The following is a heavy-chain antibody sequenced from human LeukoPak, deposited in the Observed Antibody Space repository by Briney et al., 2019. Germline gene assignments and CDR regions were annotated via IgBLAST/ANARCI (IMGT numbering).Heavy chain of an antibody. J-gene: IGHJ5*02. CDR1: GYSFTTYW. CDR2: VYPGDSES. Sequence: GESLKISCKGSGYSFTTYWIVWVRQMPGKGLEWMGIVYPGDSESTYNPSFQGQVTISADKSINTAYLQWCSLKASDTAMYYCARGGTYRGLHHWGQGTLVTVSS. CDR3: ARGGTYRGLHH. V-gene: IGHV5-51*01. D-gene: IGHD1-26*01.